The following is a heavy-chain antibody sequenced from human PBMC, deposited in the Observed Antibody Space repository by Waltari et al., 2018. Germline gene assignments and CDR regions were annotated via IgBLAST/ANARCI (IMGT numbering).Heavy chain of an antibody. CDR3: AKTTVTTFYYGTDV. J-gene: IGHJ6*02. Sequence: QLQLQESGPGLVKPSETLSLTCTVSGGSISSSSYYWGWIRQPPGKGLEWIGSIYYSGSTYYNPSLKSRVTISVDTSKNQFSLKLSSVTAADTAVYYCAKTTVTTFYYGTDVWGQGTTVTVSS. CDR1: GGSISSSSYY. CDR2: IYYSGST. V-gene: IGHV4-39*01. D-gene: IGHD4-17*01.